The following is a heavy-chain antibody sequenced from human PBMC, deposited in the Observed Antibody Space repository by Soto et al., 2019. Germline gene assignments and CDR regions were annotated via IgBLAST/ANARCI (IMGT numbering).Heavy chain of an antibody. D-gene: IGHD5-12*01. J-gene: IGHJ2*01. CDR3: ARDPDSGYDSGWYFDL. Sequence: EVQLVESGGGLVKPGGSLRLSCAASGFTFSSYSMNWVRQAPGKGLEWVSSISSSSSYIYYADSVKGRFTISRDNAKNSLYLQRNSLRAEDTAVYYCARDPDSGYDSGWYFDLWGRGTLVTVSS. CDR2: ISSSSSYI. V-gene: IGHV3-21*01. CDR1: GFTFSSYS.